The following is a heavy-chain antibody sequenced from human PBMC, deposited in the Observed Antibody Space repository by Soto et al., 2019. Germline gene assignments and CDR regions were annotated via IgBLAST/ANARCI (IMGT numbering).Heavy chain of an antibody. CDR3: ARGARNWNYFDY. Sequence: PSETLSLTCTVSGGSISSYYWSWIRQPPGKGLEWIGYIYYSGGTNYNPSLKSRVTISVDTSKNQFSLKLSSVTAADTAVYYCARGARNWNYFDYWGQGTLVTVSS. CDR2: IYYSGGT. D-gene: IGHD1-20*01. CDR1: GGSISSYY. J-gene: IGHJ4*02. V-gene: IGHV4-59*01.